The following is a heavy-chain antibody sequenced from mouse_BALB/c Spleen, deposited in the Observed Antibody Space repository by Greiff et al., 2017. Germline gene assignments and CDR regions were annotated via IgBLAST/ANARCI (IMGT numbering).Heavy chain of an antibody. V-gene: IGHV2-6-7*01. CDR1: GFSLTGYG. CDR2: IWGDGST. CDR3: TRDRGYDGWFAY. J-gene: IGHJ3*01. Sequence: VQLQQSGPGLVAPSQSLSITCTVSGFSLTGYGVNWVRQPPGKGLEWLGMIWGDGSTDYNSALKSRLCISKDNSKSQVFLKMNSLQTDDTARYYCTRDRGYDGWFAYWGQGTLVTVSA. D-gene: IGHD2-14*01.